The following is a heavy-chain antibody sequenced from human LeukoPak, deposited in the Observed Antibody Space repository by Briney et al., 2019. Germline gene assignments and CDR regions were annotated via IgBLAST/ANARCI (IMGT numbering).Heavy chain of an antibody. Sequence: GGSLRLSCAASGFTFSSYWMHWVRQAPGKGLVWVSRINSDGSSTSYADSVKGRFTISRDNAKNSLYLQMNSLRDEDTAVYYCARKAITVTTFDYWGQGTLVTVSS. CDR1: GFTFSSYW. V-gene: IGHV3-74*01. CDR2: INSDGSST. D-gene: IGHD4-17*01. CDR3: ARKAITVTTFDY. J-gene: IGHJ4*02.